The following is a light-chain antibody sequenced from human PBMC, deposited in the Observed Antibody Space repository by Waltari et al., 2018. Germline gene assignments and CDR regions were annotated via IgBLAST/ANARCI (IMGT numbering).Light chain of an antibody. Sequence: DIVLTQPPATLSLSPGERATPSCRASQSVSNYLAWYQHQPGQAPRLLIYDASERATGGPARFSGSGSGTDFSLTISSLEPEDFAVYYCQQRSNWPPEYTFGQGTNLEIK. CDR2: DAS. CDR3: QQRSNWPPEYT. CDR1: QSVSNY. J-gene: IGKJ2*01. V-gene: IGKV3-11*01.